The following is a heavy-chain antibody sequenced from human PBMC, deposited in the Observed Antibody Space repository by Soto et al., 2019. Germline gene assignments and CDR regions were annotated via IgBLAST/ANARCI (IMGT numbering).Heavy chain of an antibody. Sequence: QVQVVESGGGVVQPGRSLRLSCAASGFTFRTYAMHWVRQAPGKGLEWVAVISHDGSNTDYGDSVKGRFTISRDNSKSTVSVQMNSLRPEDSGVYYCAKDTGSTEYFFASGGHGTLVSVSS. CDR2: ISHDGSNT. CDR1: GFTFRTYA. J-gene: IGHJ4*01. V-gene: IGHV3-30*18. CDR3: AKDTGSTEYFFAS.